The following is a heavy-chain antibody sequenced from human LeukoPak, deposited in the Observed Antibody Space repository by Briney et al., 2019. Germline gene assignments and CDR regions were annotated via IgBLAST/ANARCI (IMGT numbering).Heavy chain of an antibody. D-gene: IGHD6-19*01. V-gene: IGHV1-69*04. CDR1: GGTFSSYA. CDR3: ARGQQWPSRPFDY. Sequence: ASVKVSCKASGGTFSSYAISWVRQAPGQGLEWMGRIIPILGIANYAQRFQGRVTITADKSTSTAYMELSSLRSEDTAVYYCARGQQWPSRPFDYWGQGTLVTVSS. CDR2: IIPILGIA. J-gene: IGHJ4*02.